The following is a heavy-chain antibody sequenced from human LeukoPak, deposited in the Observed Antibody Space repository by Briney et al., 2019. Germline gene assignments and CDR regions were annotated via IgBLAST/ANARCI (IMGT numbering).Heavy chain of an antibody. D-gene: IGHD6-13*01. J-gene: IGHJ4*02. CDR3: ATGEQQLVQDY. V-gene: IGHV1-69-2*01. CDR2: VDPEDGET. Sequence: ASVKVSCKVSGYTFTHYYMHWVQQAPGKGLEWMGLVDPEDGETIYAEKFQGRVTIIADTSTDTAYMELSSLRSEDTAVYYCATGEQQLVQDYWGQGTLVTVSS. CDR1: GYTFTHYY.